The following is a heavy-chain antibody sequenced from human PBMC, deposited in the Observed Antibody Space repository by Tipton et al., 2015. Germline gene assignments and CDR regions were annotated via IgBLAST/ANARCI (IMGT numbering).Heavy chain of an antibody. CDR1: GFTFRSYA. CDR3: ARLQIMGPFDY. Sequence: SLRLSCEASGFTFRSYAMSWVRQAPGKGLEWVSGISGSGGGTYYSDSMKGRLSISRDNSKNTLYVQMNSLRDEDTAVYYCARLQIMGPFDYWGQGTLVTVSS. V-gene: IGHV3-23*01. J-gene: IGHJ4*02. CDR2: ISGSGGGT. D-gene: IGHD2-21*02.